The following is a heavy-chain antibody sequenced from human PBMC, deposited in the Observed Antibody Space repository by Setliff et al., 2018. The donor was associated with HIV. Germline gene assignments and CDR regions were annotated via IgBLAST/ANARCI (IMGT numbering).Heavy chain of an antibody. V-gene: IGHV1-69*06. CDR1: GGTFSSYA. CDR3: GIDSGIYSRSPIDY. D-gene: IGHD6-6*01. Sequence: SVKVSCKASGGTFSSYAISWVRQAPGQGLEWMGRIIPVFGTANYAHKFQGRVTITADKSRSTAYMELSSLRSEDTALYYCGIDSGIYSRSPIDYWGQGTLVTVSS. CDR2: IIPVFGTA. J-gene: IGHJ4*02.